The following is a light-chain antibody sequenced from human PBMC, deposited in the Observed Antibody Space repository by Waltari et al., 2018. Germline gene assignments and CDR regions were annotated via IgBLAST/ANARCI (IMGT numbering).Light chain of an antibody. CDR1: QGISNF. CDR2: AAS. CDR3: QKYDSAPFT. J-gene: IGKJ3*01. Sequence: IHMTQSPSSLSASVGDRVPITCRASQGISNFLAWYQQRPGKVPKLLINAASTLQSGVPSRFSGSGSGTDFTLTISSLQPEDVATYYCQKYDSAPFTFGPGTKVDIK. V-gene: IGKV1-27*01.